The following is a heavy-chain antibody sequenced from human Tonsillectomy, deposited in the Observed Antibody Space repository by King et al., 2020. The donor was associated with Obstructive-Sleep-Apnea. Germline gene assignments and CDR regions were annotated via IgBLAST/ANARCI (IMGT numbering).Heavy chain of an antibody. J-gene: IGHJ3*02. D-gene: IGHD3-10*01. CDR2: ISSSSSTI. V-gene: IGHV3-48*01. CDR3: AREKRYGSGSYYMGAFDI. Sequence: VQLVESGLGLVQPGGCLRLSCAASGFTLRSYSMNWVRQSPGKGLEWVSYISSSSSTIYYADSVKGRFTISSDNAKNSLYLQMNSLRAEYTAVYYCAREKRYGSGSYYMGAFDIWGQGTMVTVSS. CDR1: GFTLRSYS.